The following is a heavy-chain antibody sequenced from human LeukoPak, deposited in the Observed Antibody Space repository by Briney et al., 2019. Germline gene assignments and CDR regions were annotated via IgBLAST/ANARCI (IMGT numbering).Heavy chain of an antibody. Sequence: ASVEVSCKASGYSFTSNYIHWVRQAPGQGLEWMGMIYPRDGSTSYAQKFQGRVTVTRDTSTSTVHMELSGPRSEDTAVYYCARDQEAFDYWGQGTLVTVSS. CDR2: IYPRDGST. J-gene: IGHJ4*02. CDR3: ARDQEAFDY. V-gene: IGHV1-46*01. CDR1: GYSFTSNY.